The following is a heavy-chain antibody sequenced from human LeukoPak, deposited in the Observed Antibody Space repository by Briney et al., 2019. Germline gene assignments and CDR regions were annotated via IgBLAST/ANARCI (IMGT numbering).Heavy chain of an antibody. CDR3: AKDDYERVWFGELLYYFDY. V-gene: IGHV4-34*01. CDR1: GVSFSGYY. CDR2: INHSGST. D-gene: IGHD3-10*01. J-gene: IGHJ4*02. Sequence: SESLSLTCAVYGVSFSGYYWSWIRQPPGKGLEWIGEINHSGSTNYNPALMRGLTISLSTSNNQFSLKQSSVTAADTAVYYCAKDDYERVWFGELLYYFDYWGQGTLVTVSS.